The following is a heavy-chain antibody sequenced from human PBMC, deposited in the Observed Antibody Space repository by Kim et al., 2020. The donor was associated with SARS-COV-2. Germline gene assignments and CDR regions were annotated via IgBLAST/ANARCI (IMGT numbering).Heavy chain of an antibody. J-gene: IGHJ4*01. Sequence: GGSLRLSCAASGFTFSSYAMHWVRQAPGKGLEWVAVIWYDGSNKYYADSVKGRFTISRDNSKNTLYLQMNSLRAEDTAVYYCAKEGAHDYGAPAPFDYWG. CDR1: GFTFSSYA. CDR2: IWYDGSNK. CDR3: AKEGAHDYGAPAPFDY. D-gene: IGHD4-17*01. V-gene: IGHV3-33*06.